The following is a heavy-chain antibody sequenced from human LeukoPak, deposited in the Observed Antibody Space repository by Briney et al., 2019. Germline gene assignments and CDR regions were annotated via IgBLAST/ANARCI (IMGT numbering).Heavy chain of an antibody. Sequence: ASVKVSCKASGYTFTGYYIHWVRQAPGQGLEWMGYINPNGGGTNYAQKFQGRVTTTRDTSIWTAYMELSRLTSDDTAVYYCASRLYSNYVSWGQGTLVTVSS. CDR2: INPNGGGT. D-gene: IGHD4-11*01. J-gene: IGHJ5*02. CDR1: GYTFTGYY. CDR3: ASRLYSNYVS. V-gene: IGHV1-2*02.